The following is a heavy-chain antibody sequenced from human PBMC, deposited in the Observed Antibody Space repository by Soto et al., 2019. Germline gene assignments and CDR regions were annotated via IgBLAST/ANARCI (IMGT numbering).Heavy chain of an antibody. J-gene: IGHJ4*02. CDR1: GGSFSGYY. V-gene: IGHV4-34*01. CDR3: ARGTAMVDY. Sequence: SETLSLTCAVYGGSFSGYYWSWIRQPPGKGLEWIGEINHSGSTNYNPSLKSRVTISVDTSKNQFSLKLSSVTAADTAVYYCARGTAMVDYWGQGTLVTVSS. CDR2: INHSGST. D-gene: IGHD5-18*01.